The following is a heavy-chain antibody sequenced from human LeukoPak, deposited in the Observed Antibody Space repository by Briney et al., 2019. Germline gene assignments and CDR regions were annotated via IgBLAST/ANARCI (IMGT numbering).Heavy chain of an antibody. CDR1: GFTFDDYA. D-gene: IGHD1-20*01. CDR2: ISGDGGST. CDR3: AMITGTADY. V-gene: IGHV3-43*02. J-gene: IGHJ4*02. Sequence: QPGRSLRLSCTASGFTFDDYAMHWVRQAPGKGLEWVSLISGDGGSTYYADSVKGRFTISRDNSKNSLYLQMNSLRTEDTALYYCAMITGTADYWGQGTLVTVSS.